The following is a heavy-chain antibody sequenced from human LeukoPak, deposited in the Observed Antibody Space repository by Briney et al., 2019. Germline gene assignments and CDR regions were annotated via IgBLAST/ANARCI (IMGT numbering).Heavy chain of an antibody. CDR3: ARVVENYYDSSYFDY. J-gene: IGHJ4*02. CDR1: GGSISSGGYY. D-gene: IGHD3-22*01. CDR2: IYYSGST. V-gene: IGHV4-31*03. Sequence: SQTLSLTCTVSGGSISSGGYYWSWIRQHPGKGLEWIGYIYYSGSTYYNPSLKSRVTISVDTSKNQFSLKLSSVTAADTAVYYCARVVENYYDSSYFDYWGQGTLVTVSS.